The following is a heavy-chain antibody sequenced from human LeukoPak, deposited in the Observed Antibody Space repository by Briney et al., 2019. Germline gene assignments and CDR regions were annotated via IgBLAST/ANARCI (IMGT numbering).Heavy chain of an antibody. V-gene: IGHV1-18*01. CDR3: ARSYYDTSGPDF. CDR2: ISVYNGNT. Sequence: ASVKVSCKASGYTFTSYGISWVRQAPGQGLEWMAWISVYNGNTNYAQKLQGRVTMTTDTSTSTAYMELRSLTSDDTAVYYCARSYYDTSGPDFWGQGTLVTVSS. D-gene: IGHD3-22*01. CDR1: GYTFTSYG. J-gene: IGHJ4*02.